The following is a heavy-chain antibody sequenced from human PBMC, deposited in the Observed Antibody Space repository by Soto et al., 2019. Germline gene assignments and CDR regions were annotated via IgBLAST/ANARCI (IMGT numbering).Heavy chain of an antibody. CDR1: GFAFSNYA. Sequence: PGWSLRLSCAASGFAFSNYAMSWVRQAPGMGLEWVSIVTGSGGSTDYADSVKGRFSISRDNSKNMVFLQMNSLGAEDTAVYYCAKGGRFLEWALDYWGHGTLVTVSS. J-gene: IGHJ4*01. CDR3: AKGGRFLEWALDY. V-gene: IGHV3-23*01. CDR2: VTGSGGST. D-gene: IGHD3-3*01.